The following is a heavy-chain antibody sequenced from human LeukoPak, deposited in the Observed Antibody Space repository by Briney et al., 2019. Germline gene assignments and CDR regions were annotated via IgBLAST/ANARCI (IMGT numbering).Heavy chain of an antibody. CDR3: ARAIGKSEGY. CDR1: GFTFSDAW. CDR2: IKQDGSEK. J-gene: IGHJ4*02. V-gene: IGHV3-7*01. D-gene: IGHD4-23*01. Sequence: GGSLRLSCAASGFTFSDAWMNWVRQAPGKGLEWVANIKQDGSEKYYVDSVKGRFTISRDNAKNSVYLQMNSLRAEDTAVYYCARAIGKSEGYWGQGTLVTVSS.